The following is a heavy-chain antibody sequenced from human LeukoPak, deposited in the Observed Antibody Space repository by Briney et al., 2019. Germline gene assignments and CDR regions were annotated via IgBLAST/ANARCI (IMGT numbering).Heavy chain of an antibody. CDR1: GFTFSSYW. D-gene: IGHD4-23*01. CDR3: ARAVVTPGHFDY. CDR2: IYSGGST. Sequence: GGSLRLSCAASGFTFSSYWMSWVRQAPGKGLEWVSVIYSGGSTYYADSVKGRFTISRDSSKNTLYLQMNSLRAEDTAVYYCARAVVTPGHFDYWGQGTLVTVSS. J-gene: IGHJ4*02. V-gene: IGHV3-66*01.